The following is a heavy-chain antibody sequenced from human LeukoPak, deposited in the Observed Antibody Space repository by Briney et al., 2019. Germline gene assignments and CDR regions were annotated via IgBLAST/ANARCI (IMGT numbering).Heavy chain of an antibody. Sequence: PGGSLRLSCVASGFPFSTYGMSWVRQAPGKGLERVSAICGSGVTTYYADSAKSRFTISRDNSRNTLYLNMNSLRAEDTAVYYCAKLFTGGVDWGQGTLVTVSS. CDR1: GFPFSTYG. CDR2: ICGSGVTT. V-gene: IGHV3-23*01. CDR3: AKLFTGGVD. J-gene: IGHJ4*02. D-gene: IGHD2-8*01.